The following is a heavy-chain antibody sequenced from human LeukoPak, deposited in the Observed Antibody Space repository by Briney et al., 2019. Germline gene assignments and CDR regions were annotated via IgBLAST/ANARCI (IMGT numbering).Heavy chain of an antibody. Sequence: ASVKVSCRASGYSLVTHGLTWVRQAPGQGLEWMGWISAPTGDRNYAHHLQDRVTMTTDTSTNTAYMELGSLRYTDTAIYSCARGSPWRIEYFDFWGQGTLVTVSS. V-gene: IGHV1-18*01. D-gene: IGHD1-26*01. CDR1: GYSLVTHG. J-gene: IGHJ4*02. CDR2: ISAPTGDR. CDR3: ARGSPWRIEYFDF.